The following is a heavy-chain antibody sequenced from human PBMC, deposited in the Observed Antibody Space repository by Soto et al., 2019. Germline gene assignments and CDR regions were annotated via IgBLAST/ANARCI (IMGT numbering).Heavy chain of an antibody. Sequence: GGSLRLSCTASGFSFGDNAMSWFRQAPGKGLEWLGFIRSKAYGGTAESAPSVKGRFIISRDDSKSVAYLQMNSLKTDDTGVYFCARDLGATVHNWGQGTQVTVSS. V-gene: IGHV3-49*03. D-gene: IGHD1-26*01. CDR3: ARDLGATVHN. CDR2: IRSKAYGGTA. CDR1: GFSFGDNA. J-gene: IGHJ4*02.